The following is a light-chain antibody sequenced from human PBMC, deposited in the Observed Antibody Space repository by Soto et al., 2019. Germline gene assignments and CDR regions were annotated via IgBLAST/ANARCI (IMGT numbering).Light chain of an antibody. CDR1: QDISKW. CDR3: QQASSFPHT. CDR2: AAS. J-gene: IGKJ2*01. Sequence: DIQMTQSPSSVSAPVGDRVTISCRASQDISKWLAWFQQKPGKAPKLLISAASTLQSGVPSRFIGSGSGTEFTLTIQSLQPDDIGTYYCQQASSFPHTFGQGTQVEIK. V-gene: IGKV1-12*01.